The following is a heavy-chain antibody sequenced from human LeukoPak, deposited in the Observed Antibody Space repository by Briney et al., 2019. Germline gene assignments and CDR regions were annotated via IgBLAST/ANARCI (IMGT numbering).Heavy chain of an antibody. CDR2: IYPGDSDT. D-gene: IGHD3-22*01. CDR3: ARLGQRDYYDSSGYFPFDY. V-gene: IGHV5-51*01. CDR1: GYSFTSYW. J-gene: IGHJ4*02. Sequence: GESLKISCKGSGYSFTSYWIGWVRQMPGKGLEWMGIIYPGDSDTRYSPSFQGQVTISADKSISTAYLRWSSLKASDTAMYYCARLGQRDYYDSSGYFPFDYWGQGTLVTVSS.